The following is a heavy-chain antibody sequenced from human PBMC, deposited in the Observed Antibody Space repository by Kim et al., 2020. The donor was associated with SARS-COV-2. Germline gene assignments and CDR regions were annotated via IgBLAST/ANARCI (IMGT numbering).Heavy chain of an antibody. J-gene: IGHJ4*02. CDR1: GFTFSSYS. D-gene: IGHD3-16*01. Sequence: GGSLRLSCAASGFTFSSYSMNWVRQAPGKGLEWVSIISASSGITYYADSVKGRFSISRDNSKNTLYLQMNSLRVEDTAVYYCAKGATAITRNFDYWGQGT. CDR3: AKGATAITRNFDY. CDR2: ISASSGIT. V-gene: IGHV3-23*01.